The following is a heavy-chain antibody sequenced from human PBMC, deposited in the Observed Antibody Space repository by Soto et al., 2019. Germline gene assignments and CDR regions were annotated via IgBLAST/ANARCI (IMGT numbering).Heavy chain of an antibody. J-gene: IGHJ3*02. CDR1: GGSISSSSYY. D-gene: IGHD6-13*01. Sequence: QLQLQESGPGLVKPSETLSLTCTVSGGSISSSSYYWGWIRQPPGKGLEWIGCIYYSGSTYYNPSLKSRVTIAVDTSKNQFSLQLSSVTAADTAVYYCATPKEAAAGTSSYAFDIWGQGTMVTVSS. V-gene: IGHV4-39*01. CDR2: IYYSGST. CDR3: ATPKEAAAGTSSYAFDI.